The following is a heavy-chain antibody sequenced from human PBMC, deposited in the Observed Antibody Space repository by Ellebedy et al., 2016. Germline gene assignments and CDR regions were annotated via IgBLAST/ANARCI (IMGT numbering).Heavy chain of an antibody. CDR1: GFTFSVSP. Sequence: GESLRLSCAASGFTFSVSPMHWVRQASGKGLEWVGRIRTKTNNFATAYAASVKGRFTISRDDSINTVYLQMNSLKTEDTAVYYCTRRDVDYAYTWGQGTLVTVSS. V-gene: IGHV3-73*01. D-gene: IGHD4-17*01. CDR2: IRTKTNNFAT. CDR3: TRRDVDYAYT. J-gene: IGHJ5*02.